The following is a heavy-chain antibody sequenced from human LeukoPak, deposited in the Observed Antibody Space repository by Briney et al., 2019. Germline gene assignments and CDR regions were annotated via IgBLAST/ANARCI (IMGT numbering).Heavy chain of an antibody. Sequence: SETLSLTCTVSGGSISSGGYYWSWIRQHPGKGLEWIGYIYYSGSTYYNPSLKSRVTISVDTSKDQFSLKLSSVTAADTAVYYCARVIAAAGKPYYFDYWGQGTLVTVSS. CDR2: IYYSGST. CDR1: GGSISSGGYY. D-gene: IGHD6-13*01. CDR3: ARVIAAAGKPYYFDY. J-gene: IGHJ4*02. V-gene: IGHV4-31*03.